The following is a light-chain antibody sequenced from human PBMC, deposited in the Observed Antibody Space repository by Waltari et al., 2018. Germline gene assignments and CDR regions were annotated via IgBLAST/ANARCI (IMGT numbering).Light chain of an antibody. J-gene: IGKJ1*01. V-gene: IGKV3-20*01. CDR2: GSS. Sequence: ENVLTQSPGPLSLSPGEGATLSCRASQSVVSNYFAWYPHKPGQAPRLLIYGSSRRASGVADRFSGSGSGTDFTLTISRLEPEDSAMYYCQQYGPSPRTFGQGTRVEIK. CDR3: QQYGPSPRT. CDR1: QSVVSNY.